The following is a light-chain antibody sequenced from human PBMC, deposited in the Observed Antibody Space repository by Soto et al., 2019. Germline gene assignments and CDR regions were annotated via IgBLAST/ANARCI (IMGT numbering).Light chain of an antibody. Sequence: EIVMTQSPATLSVSPGERATLSCRASQSVSSNLDWYQQKPRQAPRLLIYGASTRATGIPARFSGSGSGTEFTLTISSLQSEDFAGYYCQQYNNWPPLAFGGGTKVEIK. CDR2: GAS. CDR1: QSVSSN. J-gene: IGKJ4*01. V-gene: IGKV3-15*01. CDR3: QQYNNWPPLA.